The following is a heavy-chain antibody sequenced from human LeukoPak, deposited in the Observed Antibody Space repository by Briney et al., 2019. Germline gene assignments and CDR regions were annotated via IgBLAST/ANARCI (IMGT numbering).Heavy chain of an antibody. D-gene: IGHD4-17*01. CDR3: ARAVTDYGDYISPQYFDY. V-gene: IGHV3-48*03. Sequence: GGSLRLSCAASGFTFSSYEMNWVRQAPGKGLEWVSYISSSGSTIYYADSVKGRFTISRDNAKNSLYLQMNSLRAEDTAVYYCARAVTDYGDYISPQYFDYWGQGTLVTVSS. CDR2: ISSSGSTI. CDR1: GFTFSSYE. J-gene: IGHJ4*02.